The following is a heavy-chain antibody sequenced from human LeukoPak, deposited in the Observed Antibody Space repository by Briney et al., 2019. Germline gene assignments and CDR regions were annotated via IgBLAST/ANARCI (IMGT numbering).Heavy chain of an antibody. CDR3: AREAYYDSSGYYAFDI. Sequence: ASVKVSCKASGYTFTSYGISWVRQAPGQGLEWMGWISAYNGNTNYAQKLQGRVTMTTDPSTSTAYMELRSLRSDDTAVYYCAREAYYDSSGYYAFDIWGQGTMVTVSS. J-gene: IGHJ3*02. CDR1: GYTFTSYG. D-gene: IGHD3-22*01. V-gene: IGHV1-18*01. CDR2: ISAYNGNT.